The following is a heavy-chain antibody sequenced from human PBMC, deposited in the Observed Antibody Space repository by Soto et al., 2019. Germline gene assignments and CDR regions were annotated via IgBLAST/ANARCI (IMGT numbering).Heavy chain of an antibody. D-gene: IGHD6-19*01. Sequence: QVQLQESGPGLVKPSGTLSLTCAVSSGSISSSNWWSWVRQPPGKGLEWIGEIYHSGSTNYNPTLKRRVTITVDKSKNQFSLKLSSVTAADTAVYYCARTGIAVAGTSLNWGQGTLVTVSS. V-gene: IGHV4-4*02. CDR2: IYHSGST. CDR1: SGSISSSNW. J-gene: IGHJ4*02. CDR3: ARTGIAVAGTSLN.